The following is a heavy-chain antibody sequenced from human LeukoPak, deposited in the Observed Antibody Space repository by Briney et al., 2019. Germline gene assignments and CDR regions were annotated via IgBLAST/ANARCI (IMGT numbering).Heavy chain of an antibody. J-gene: IGHJ4*02. V-gene: IGHV3-23*01. CDR1: GLTISNYW. CDR2: ISGSGDAT. CDR3: AKVVRGSYYYFDY. Sequence: PGGSLRLSCTASGLTISNYWMSWVRQAPGKGLEWVSAISGSGDATTYADSVKGRFTISRDSSKNTLSLQMNSLRAEDTAIYYCAKVVRGSYYYFDYWGQGTLVTVSS. D-gene: IGHD1-26*01.